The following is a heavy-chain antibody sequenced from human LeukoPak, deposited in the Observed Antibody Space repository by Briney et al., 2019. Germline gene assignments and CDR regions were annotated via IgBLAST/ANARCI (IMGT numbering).Heavy chain of an antibody. V-gene: IGHV3-21*01. CDR1: GFTFSSYS. Sequence: PGGSLRLSCAASGFTFSSYSMNWVRQAPGKGLEWVSSISSSSSYIYYADSVKGRFTISRDNAKNSLYLQMNSLRAEDTAVYYCACHMITFGGVTFWGQGTLVTVSS. D-gene: IGHD3-16*01. CDR2: ISSSSSYI. CDR3: ACHMITFGGVTF. J-gene: IGHJ4*02.